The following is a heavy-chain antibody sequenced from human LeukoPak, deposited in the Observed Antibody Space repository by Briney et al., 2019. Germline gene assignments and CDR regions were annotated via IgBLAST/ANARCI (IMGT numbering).Heavy chain of an antibody. CDR3: ARMRLGGSRSRSGPYYYYGMDV. J-gene: IGHJ6*04. CDR2: IYYSGST. V-gene: IGHV4-61*01. CDR1: GGSVSSGSYY. D-gene: IGHD3-16*01. Sequence: SETLSLTCTVSGGSVSSGSYYWSWIRQPPGKGLEWIGYIYYSGSTNYNPPLKSRVTISVDTSKNQFSLKLSSVTAADTAVYYCARMRLGGSRSRSGPYYYYGMDVWGKGTTVTVSS.